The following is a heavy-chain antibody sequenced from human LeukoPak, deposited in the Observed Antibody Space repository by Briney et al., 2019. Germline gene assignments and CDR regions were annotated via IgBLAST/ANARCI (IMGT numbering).Heavy chain of an antibody. V-gene: IGHV1-69*05. CDR1: RGTFSSYA. D-gene: IGHD2-2*01. CDR3: ARDGTRYCSSTSCSNWFDP. J-gene: IGHJ5*02. Sequence: SVKVSCKASRGTFSSYAISWVRQAPGQGLEWMGGIIPIFGTANYAQKFQGRVTITTDESTSTAYMELSSLRSEDTAVYYCARDGTRYCSSTSCSNWFDPWGQGTLVTVSS. CDR2: IIPIFGTA.